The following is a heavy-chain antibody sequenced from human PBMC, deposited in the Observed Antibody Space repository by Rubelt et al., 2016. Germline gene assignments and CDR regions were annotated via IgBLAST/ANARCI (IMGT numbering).Heavy chain of an antibody. D-gene: IGHD5-18*01. J-gene: IGHJ4*02. CDR2: ISSSSSYI. Sequence: RQAPGKGLEWVSSISSSSSYIYYADSVKGRFTISRDNAKNSLYLQMNSLRAEDTAVYYCARGIQLVPDDYWGQGTLVTVSS. V-gene: IGHV3-21*01. CDR3: ARGIQLVPDDY.